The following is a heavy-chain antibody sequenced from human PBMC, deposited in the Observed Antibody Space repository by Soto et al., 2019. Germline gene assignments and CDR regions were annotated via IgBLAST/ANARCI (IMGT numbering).Heavy chain of an antibody. J-gene: IGHJ4*02. CDR2: IDWDDDK. Sequence: SGPTLVNPTQTLTLTCTFSGFSLSTSGMCVSWIRQPPGKALEWLALIDWDDDKYYSTSLKTRLTISKDTSKNQVVLTMTNMDPVDTATYYCARIRDYGSGSYYKRTVFYFDYWGQGTLVTVSS. V-gene: IGHV2-70*01. CDR1: GFSLSTSGMC. CDR3: ARIRDYGSGSYYKRTVFYFDY. D-gene: IGHD3-10*01.